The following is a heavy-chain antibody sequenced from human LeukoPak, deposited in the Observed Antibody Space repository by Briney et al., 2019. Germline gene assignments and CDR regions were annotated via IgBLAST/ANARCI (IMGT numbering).Heavy chain of an antibody. Sequence: GGSLRLSCAASGFTFDDYGMSWVRQAPGKGLEWVSGINWNGGSTGYADSVKGRFTISRDNAKNSLYLQMNSLRAEDTALYHCARTQNYVWGSPSGAFDYWGQGTLVTVSS. V-gene: IGHV3-20*01. CDR1: GFTFDDYG. CDR2: INWNGGST. CDR3: ARTQNYVWGSPSGAFDY. J-gene: IGHJ4*02. D-gene: IGHD3-16*01.